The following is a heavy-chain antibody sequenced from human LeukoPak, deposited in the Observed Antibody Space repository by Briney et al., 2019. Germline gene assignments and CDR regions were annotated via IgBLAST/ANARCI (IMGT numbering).Heavy chain of an antibody. D-gene: IGHD2-21*01. V-gene: IGHV1-8*01. CDR2: MNPNSGNT. CDR1: GYTFTSYD. Sequence: GASVKASCKASGYTFTSYDINWVRQATGQGLEWMGWMNPNSGNTGYAQKFQGRVTMTRNTSISTAYMELSSLRSEDTAVYYCSRDGRQGDQSAFDIWGQGTMVTVSS. J-gene: IGHJ3*02. CDR3: SRDGRQGDQSAFDI.